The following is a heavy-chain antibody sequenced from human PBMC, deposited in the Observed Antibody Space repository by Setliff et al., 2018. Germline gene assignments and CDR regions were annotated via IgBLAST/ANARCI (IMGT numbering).Heavy chain of an antibody. CDR1: GFTFSSYG. CDR2: IRYDGSNK. V-gene: IGHV3-30*02. J-gene: IGHJ4*02. D-gene: IGHD2-21*02. Sequence: GGSLRLSCAASGFTFSSYGMHWVRQAPGKGLEWVAFIRYDGSNKYYADSVKGRFTISRDNSKNTLYLQMNSLRAEDTAVYYCVKGQDIVVVTAFNWGQGTLVTVSS. CDR3: VKGQDIVVVTAFN.